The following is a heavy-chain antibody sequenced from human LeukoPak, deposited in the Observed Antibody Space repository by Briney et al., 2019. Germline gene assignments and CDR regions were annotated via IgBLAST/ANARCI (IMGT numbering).Heavy chain of an antibody. V-gene: IGHV3-53*01. D-gene: IGHD2-2*02. Sequence: PGGSLRLSCAVSGFTVSSSYMSWVRQAPGKGLEWVSVIYSGGSTYYADSVKGRYTISRDNSKNTLYLQMNSLRAEDTAVYYCVSPPHILGYCSTTSCYNYWGQGTLVTVSS. J-gene: IGHJ4*02. CDR2: IYSGGST. CDR1: GFTVSSSY. CDR3: VSPPHILGYCSTTSCYNY.